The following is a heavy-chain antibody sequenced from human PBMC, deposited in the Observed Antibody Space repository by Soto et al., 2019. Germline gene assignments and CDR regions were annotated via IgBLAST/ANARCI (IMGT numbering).Heavy chain of an antibody. J-gene: IGHJ4*02. Sequence: EVQLLDSGGGLVQPGGSLRLSCAASGFTFITYAMSWVRQAPGKWLEWVSIISGSGCSTYYPDSVKGRFTISRDNSKNTLYLQMYSRRADDAEVYYCATLLAAQSYFDFWGQGTLVTAAS. D-gene: IGHD2-2*01. V-gene: IGHV3-23*01. CDR2: ISGSGCST. CDR1: GFTFITYA. CDR3: ATLLAAQSYFDF.